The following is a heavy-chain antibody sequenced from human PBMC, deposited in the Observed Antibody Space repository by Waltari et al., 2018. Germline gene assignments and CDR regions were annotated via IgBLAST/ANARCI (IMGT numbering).Heavy chain of an antibody. D-gene: IGHD5-12*01. CDR1: Y. CDR2: IYYSGTT. J-gene: IGHJ5*02. CDR3: ARHWKGSGYRFDT. Sequence: YWGWIRQSPGKGLEWIGSIYYSGTTYYNPTLKSRVSISVDLSKNQFSLKVSSVTAADTAVYYCARHWKGSGYRFDTSGQGSLVTVSS. V-gene: IGHV4-39*01.